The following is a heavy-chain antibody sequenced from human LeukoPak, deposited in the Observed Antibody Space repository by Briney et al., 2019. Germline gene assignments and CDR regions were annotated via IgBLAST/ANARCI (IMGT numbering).Heavy chain of an antibody. J-gene: IGHJ3*02. CDR2: IYPGDSDI. CDR1: GYSFTNYW. V-gene: IGHV5-51*01. Sequence: EESLKISCKGSGYSFTNYWIGWVRQMPGKGLEWMGIIYPGDSDIRYSPSFQGQVTISADKSISTAYLQCSSLKASDTAMYYCARGRGRQATDAFDIWGQGTMVTVSS. CDR3: ARGRGRQATDAFDI. D-gene: IGHD3-16*01.